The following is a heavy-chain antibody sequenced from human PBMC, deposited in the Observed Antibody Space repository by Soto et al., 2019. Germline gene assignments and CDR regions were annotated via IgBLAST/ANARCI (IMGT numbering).Heavy chain of an antibody. CDR3: AKPAAPYYYYYYMDV. J-gene: IGHJ6*03. D-gene: IGHD6-25*01. Sequence: GGSLRLSCAASGFTFSSYAMSWVRQAPGKGLEWVSAISGSGGSTYYADSVKGRFTTSRDNSKNTLYLQMNSLRAEDTAVYYCAKPAAPYYYYYYMDVWGKGTTVTVSS. V-gene: IGHV3-23*01. CDR2: ISGSGGST. CDR1: GFTFSSYA.